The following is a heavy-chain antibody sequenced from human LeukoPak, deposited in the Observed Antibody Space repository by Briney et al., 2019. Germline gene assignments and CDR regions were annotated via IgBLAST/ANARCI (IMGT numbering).Heavy chain of an antibody. CDR2: IYYSGST. CDR1: GGSISSSSYY. V-gene: IGHV4-39*01. D-gene: IGHD3-22*01. Sequence: SETLSLTCTVSGGSISSSSYYWGWIRQPPGKGLEWIGSIYYSGSTYYNPSLKSRVTISVDTSKNQFSLKLSSVTAADTAVYYCARHDRYDSSGYYDYWGQGTLVTVSS. CDR3: ARHDRYDSSGYYDY. J-gene: IGHJ4*02.